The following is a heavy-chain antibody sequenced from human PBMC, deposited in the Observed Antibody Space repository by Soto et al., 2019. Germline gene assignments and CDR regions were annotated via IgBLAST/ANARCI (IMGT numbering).Heavy chain of an antibody. J-gene: IGHJ5*02. CDR1: GGSISSGGYY. V-gene: IGHV4-31*03. CDR2: IYYSGST. CDR3: ARDQGGGGWFDP. D-gene: IGHD3-10*01. Sequence: QVQLQELGPGLVKPSQTLSLTCTVSGGSISSGGYYWSWIRQHPGKGLEWIGYIYYSGSTYYNPSLKSRVTISVATSKNQFSLKLSSVTAADTAVYYCARDQGGGGWFDPWGQGTLVTVSS.